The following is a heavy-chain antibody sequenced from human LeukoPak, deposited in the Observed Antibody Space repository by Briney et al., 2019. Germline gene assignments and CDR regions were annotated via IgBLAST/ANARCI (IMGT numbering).Heavy chain of an antibody. J-gene: IGHJ4*02. D-gene: IGHD3-16*01. V-gene: IGHV4-59*01. Sequence: SSETLSLTCSVSGGSLSNYYWTWIRRPPGKGLEWIGYIYSSGSANYNHSLKSRVNISIDTSENQFSLKLSSVTAADTAVYYCARRSWGSDFDYWGQGALVTASS. CDR3: ARRSWGSDFDY. CDR2: IYSSGSA. CDR1: GGSLSNYY.